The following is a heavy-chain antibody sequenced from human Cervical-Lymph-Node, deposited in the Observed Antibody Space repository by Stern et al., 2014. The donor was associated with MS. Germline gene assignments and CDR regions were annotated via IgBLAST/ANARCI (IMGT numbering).Heavy chain of an antibody. J-gene: IGHJ4*02. Sequence: VKLVQSGGGVVQTGRSLRLSCAASGFTFSSFGMLWIRQAPGPGLEWVAVIWYDGSQQLYSNSVKGRFTISRDNSKNTLYLQMNSLRSEDTAVYYCARDRDADHWGQGTLVTVSS. D-gene: IGHD3-10*01. CDR1: GFTFSSFG. CDR2: IWYDGSQQ. V-gene: IGHV3-33*01. CDR3: ARDRDADH.